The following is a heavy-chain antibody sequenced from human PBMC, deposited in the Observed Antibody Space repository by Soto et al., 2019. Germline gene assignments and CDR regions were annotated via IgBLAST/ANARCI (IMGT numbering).Heavy chain of an antibody. CDR1: GGTFSSYT. CDR3: ARVVYGAMGSELDY. J-gene: IGHJ4*02. V-gene: IGHV1-69*02. Sequence: SVKVSCKASGGTFSSYTISWVRQAPGQGLEWMGRIIPILGIANYAQKFQGRVTMTRDTSTSTVYMELSSLRSEDTAVYYCARVVYGAMGSELDYWGQGTLVTVSS. CDR2: IIPILGIA. D-gene: IGHD5-18*01.